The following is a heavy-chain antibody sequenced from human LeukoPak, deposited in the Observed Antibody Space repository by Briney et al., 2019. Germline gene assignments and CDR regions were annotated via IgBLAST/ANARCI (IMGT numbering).Heavy chain of an antibody. CDR3: AMVRLLDYYYGMDV. CDR1: GFTVSSNY. J-gene: IGHJ6*02. V-gene: IGHV3-66*01. D-gene: IGHD3-3*01. Sequence: PGGSLRLSCAASGFTVSSNYMSWVRQAPGKGLEWVSVIYSGGSTYYADSVKGRFTISRDNSKNTLYLQTNSLRAEDTAVYYCAMVRLLDYYYGMDVWGQGTTVTVSS. CDR2: IYSGGST.